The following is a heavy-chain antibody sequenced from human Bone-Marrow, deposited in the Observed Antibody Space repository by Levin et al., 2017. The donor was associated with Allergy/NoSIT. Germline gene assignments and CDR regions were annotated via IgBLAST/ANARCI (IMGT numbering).Heavy chain of an antibody. CDR3: VPRSRGMDV. V-gene: IGHV3-66*01. Sequence: GESLKISCTASGFAVSSNYMSWVRQAPGKGLEWVSVIHSGGSTYYADSVKGRFTISRDNSKNTLYLQMNSLRAEDTAVYYCVPRSRGMDVWGQGTTVIVSS. CDR1: GFAVSSNY. CDR2: IHSGGST. J-gene: IGHJ6*02.